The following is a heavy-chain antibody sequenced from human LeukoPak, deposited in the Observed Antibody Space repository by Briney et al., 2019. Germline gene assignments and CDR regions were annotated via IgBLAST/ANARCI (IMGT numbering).Heavy chain of an antibody. CDR2: IRPNSGGI. CDR1: GYTLTDHH. J-gene: IGHJ4*02. Sequence: ASVKVSCKASGYTLTDHHLLWVRQAPGQGLEWMGWIRPNSGGIKYAQEFQGRVTMTRDTSISTAYMELTSLTSDDTAIYYCARDPVDGYSHYDFWGQGTLVTVSS. D-gene: IGHD5-24*01. CDR3: ARDPVDGYSHYDF. V-gene: IGHV1-2*02.